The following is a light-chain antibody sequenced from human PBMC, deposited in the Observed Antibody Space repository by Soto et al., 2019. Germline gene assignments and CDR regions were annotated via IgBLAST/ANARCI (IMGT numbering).Light chain of an antibody. V-gene: IGKV1-33*01. J-gene: IGKJ4*01. CDR3: LQYDNPLT. CDR2: DAS. Sequence: DIQMTQSPSSRSASVGDRVTVTCQASQDISNYLNWYQQKPGKAPKLLIYDASNLETGVPSRFSGSGSGTDFTFTISSLQPEDIATYYCLQYDNPLTFGGGTKVEIK. CDR1: QDISNY.